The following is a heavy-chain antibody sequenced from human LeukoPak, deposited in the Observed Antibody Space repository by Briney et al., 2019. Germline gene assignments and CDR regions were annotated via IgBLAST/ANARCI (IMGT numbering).Heavy chain of an antibody. CDR2: IYYSGST. V-gene: IGHV4-59*01. J-gene: IGHJ4*02. CDR1: GGSISSYY. D-gene: IGHD6-6*01. CDR3: ATVSTAARRSYFDY. Sequence: SETLSLTCTVSGGSISSYYWSWIRQPPGKGLEWIGYIYYSGSTNYNPSLKSRVTISVDTSTNQFSLKLSSVTAADTAVYYCATVSTAARRSYFDYWGQGTLVTVSS.